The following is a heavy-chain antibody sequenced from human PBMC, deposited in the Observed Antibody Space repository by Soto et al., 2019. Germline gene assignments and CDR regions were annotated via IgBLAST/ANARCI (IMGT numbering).Heavy chain of an antibody. Sequence: QVQLQQWGAGLLKPSETLSLSCAVYGAPFSSRSFSGYYWSWIRQPPGKGLEWIGEINDSGSINYNPAHRSRVTRSADPSKNQFFLKVNSVIAADTAVYYCARDRVEETTFVNYYNGMDGWGQGTTVTVSS. D-gene: IGHD1-7*01. V-gene: IGHV4-34*01. J-gene: IGHJ6*02. CDR1: GAPFSSRSFSGYY. CDR3: ARDRVEETTFVNYYNGMDG. CDR2: INDSGSI.